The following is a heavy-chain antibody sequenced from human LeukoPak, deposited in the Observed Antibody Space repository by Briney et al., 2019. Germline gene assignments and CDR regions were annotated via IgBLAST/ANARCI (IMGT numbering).Heavy chain of an antibody. CDR2: IYYSGST. CDR1: GGSISSGDYY. Sequence: SQTLSLTYTVSGGSISSGDYYWSWIRQPPGKGLEWIGYIYYSGSTYYNPSLKSRVTISVDTSKNQFSLKLSSVTAADTAVYYCARVTVRFDRDYWGQGTLVTVSS. D-gene: IGHD3-16*01. J-gene: IGHJ4*02. V-gene: IGHV4-30-4*08. CDR3: ARVTVRFDRDY.